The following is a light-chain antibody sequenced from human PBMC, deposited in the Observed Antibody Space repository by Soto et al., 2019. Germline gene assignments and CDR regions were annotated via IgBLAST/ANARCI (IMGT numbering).Light chain of an antibody. CDR1: SSDVGGYNY. CDR2: DVS. CDR3: SSYTSTNSWV. Sequence: QSGLTQSASVSGSPGQSITISCTGTSSDVGGYNYVSWYQQHPGKAPKLIIYDVSNRPSGVSTRFSGSKSGNTASLTISGLQAEDEADYSCSSYTSTNSWVFGGGTKLTVL. V-gene: IGLV2-14*01. J-gene: IGLJ3*02.